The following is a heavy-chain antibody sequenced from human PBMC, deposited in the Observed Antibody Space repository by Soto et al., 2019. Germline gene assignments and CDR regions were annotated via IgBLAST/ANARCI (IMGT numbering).Heavy chain of an antibody. CDR1: GGTFNNYA. Sequence: QVQLVQSGAEVKKPGSSVKVSCKASGGTFNNYAISWVRQAPGLGLEWVGGIIPTFGTTNYVQKFQDRVTITADESTSTAYRELSSLRSEDTALYYCARGGRTGSFGMAVWGQGTTVTVSS. D-gene: IGHD1-26*01. CDR2: IIPTFGTT. V-gene: IGHV1-69*01. CDR3: ARGGRTGSFGMAV. J-gene: IGHJ6*02.